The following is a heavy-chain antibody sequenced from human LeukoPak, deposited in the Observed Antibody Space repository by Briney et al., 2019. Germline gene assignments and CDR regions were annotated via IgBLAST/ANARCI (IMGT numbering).Heavy chain of an antibody. D-gene: IGHD1-26*01. V-gene: IGHV3-7*01. J-gene: IGHJ4*02. CDR2: TKQDGSEK. Sequence: GGSLRLACAPSGFTFGSYWTSWVSQAQGRGLEWEANTKQDGSEKYYVDSVKCRFTISRDNAKNSLYLQMNSLRAEDTAVYYCARAPNSGSLAMGQSYYFDYWGQGTLVTVSS. CDR1: GFTFGSYW. CDR3: ARAPNSGSLAMGQSYYFDY.